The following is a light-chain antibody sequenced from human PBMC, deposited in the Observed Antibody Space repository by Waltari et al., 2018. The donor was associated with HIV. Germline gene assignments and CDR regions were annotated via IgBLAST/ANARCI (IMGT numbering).Light chain of an antibody. V-gene: IGKV3-20*01. Sequence: EIVLTQSPGTLSLSPGERATLPCRASQSISSSYLDWYQQKPGQAPRLLIYGASRRATGIPDRFSGSGSGTDFTLTISRLEPEDFAVYYCQQYGSSPPWTFGQGTKVEIK. CDR2: GAS. CDR3: QQYGSSPPWT. J-gene: IGKJ1*01. CDR1: QSISSSY.